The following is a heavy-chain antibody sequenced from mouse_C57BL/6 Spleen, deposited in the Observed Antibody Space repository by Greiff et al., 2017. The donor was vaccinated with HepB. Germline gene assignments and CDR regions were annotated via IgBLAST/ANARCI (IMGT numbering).Heavy chain of an antibody. CDR2: IYPGDGDT. J-gene: IGHJ4*01. CDR1: GYAFSSSW. Sequence: VQLQESGPELVKPGASVKISCKASGYAFSSSWMNWVKQRPGKGLEWIGRIYPGDGDTNYNGKFKGKATLTADKSSSTAYMQLSSLTSENSAVSFCATSTVVATPYAMDYWGQGTSVTVSS. CDR3: ATSTVVATPYAMDY. V-gene: IGHV1-82*01. D-gene: IGHD1-1*01.